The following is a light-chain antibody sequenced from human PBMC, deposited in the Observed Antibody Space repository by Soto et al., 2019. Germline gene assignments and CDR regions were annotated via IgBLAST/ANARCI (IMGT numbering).Light chain of an antibody. Sequence: QSVLTQPPSVSDAPRQRVTISCSGSNSNVGNNGVNWYQQLPGKAPKLLIYYDELLPSGVSDRFSGSKSGTSASLAISGLQSEDEADYYCAAWDDSLNIYVFGTGTKVTV. V-gene: IGLV1-36*01. CDR3: AAWDDSLNIYV. CDR2: YDE. CDR1: NSNVGNNG. J-gene: IGLJ1*01.